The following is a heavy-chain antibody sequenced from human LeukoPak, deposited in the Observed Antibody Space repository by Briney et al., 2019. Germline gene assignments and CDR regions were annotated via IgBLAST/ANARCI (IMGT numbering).Heavy chain of an antibody. CDR3: TSWGDTTAEYFQR. D-gene: IGHD2-21*02. CDR2: INPDGRDT. V-gene: IGHV3-7*01. J-gene: IGHJ1*01. Sequence: GGSLRLSCAVSGFTFNSYTMHWVRQAPGKGLEWVAHINPDGRDTYYVDSVKGRFTISRDNAQNSMYLQMNSLRVEDTAVYYCTSWGDTTAEYFQRWGQGTLVTVSS. CDR1: GFTFNSYT.